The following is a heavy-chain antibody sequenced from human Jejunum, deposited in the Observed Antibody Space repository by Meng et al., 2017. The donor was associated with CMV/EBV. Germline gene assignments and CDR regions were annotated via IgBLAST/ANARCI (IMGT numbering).Heavy chain of an antibody. J-gene: IGHJ5*02. CDR1: GFTFSDYW. CDR3: ARVSEWNYGFDP. Sequence: SGFTFSDYWMHWARKVPGKGLVWVSRISSDGSVTTYADSVKGRFTISRDNAENTLYLQMTSLRADDTALYYCARVSEWNYGFDPWGQGTLVTVSS. CDR2: ISSDGSVT. D-gene: IGHD1-7*01. V-gene: IGHV3-74*03.